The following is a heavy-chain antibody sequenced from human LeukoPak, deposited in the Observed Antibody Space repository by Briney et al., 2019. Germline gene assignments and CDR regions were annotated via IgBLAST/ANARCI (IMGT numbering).Heavy chain of an antibody. CDR3: ARWSPYSSGWYGRGVDY. V-gene: IGHV4-34*01. CDR2: INHSGST. Sequence: SETLSLTCAVYGGSSSGYYWSWIRQPPGKGLEWIGEINHSGSTNYNPSLKSRVTISVDTSKNQFSLKLSSVTAADTAVYYCARWSPYSSGWYGRGVDYWGQGTLVTVSS. CDR1: GGSSSGYY. J-gene: IGHJ4*02. D-gene: IGHD6-19*01.